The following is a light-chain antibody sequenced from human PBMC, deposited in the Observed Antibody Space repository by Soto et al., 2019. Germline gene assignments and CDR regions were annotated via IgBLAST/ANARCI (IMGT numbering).Light chain of an antibody. CDR2: DAS. V-gene: IGKV3-11*01. J-gene: IGKJ1*01. Sequence: EIVLTQSPDTLSLSPGERATLSCRASQSVSSYFAWYQQKPGQAPRLPIYDASHRATGIPARFSGSGSGTAFTLTISKLEADDFAIYYCQQRANWPVTFGQGTRVDIK. CDR3: QQRANWPVT. CDR1: QSVSSY.